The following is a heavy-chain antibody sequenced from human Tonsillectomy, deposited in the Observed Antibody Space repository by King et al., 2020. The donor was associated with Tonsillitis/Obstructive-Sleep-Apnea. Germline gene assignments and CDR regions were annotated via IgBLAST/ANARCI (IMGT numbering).Heavy chain of an antibody. J-gene: IGHJ6*03. Sequence: LQLVQSGAEVKKPGASVKVSCKASVYTFSSYGISWVRQAPGQGLEWVGWISAYNGNTKCAQKLQGRVTMTTDTSTRTAYMELRSLRSDDTAVYYCASSTIFGVVIYYMDVWGKGTTVTVSS. D-gene: IGHD3-3*01. CDR3: ASSTIFGVVIYYMDV. V-gene: IGHV1-18*01. CDR2: ISAYNGNT. CDR1: VYTFSSYG.